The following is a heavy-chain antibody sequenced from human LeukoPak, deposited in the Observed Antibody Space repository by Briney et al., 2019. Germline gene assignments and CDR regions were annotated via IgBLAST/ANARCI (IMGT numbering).Heavy chain of an antibody. Sequence: ASVKVSCKASGYTFTGYYMHWVRQAPGQGLEWMGRINPNSGGTNYAQKFQGRVTMTRDTSISTAYMELSRLRSDDTAVYYCARPHSVLYNWFDPWGQGTLVTVSS. CDR2: INPNSGGT. CDR3: ARPHSVLYNWFDP. CDR1: GYTFTGYY. J-gene: IGHJ5*02. V-gene: IGHV1-2*06.